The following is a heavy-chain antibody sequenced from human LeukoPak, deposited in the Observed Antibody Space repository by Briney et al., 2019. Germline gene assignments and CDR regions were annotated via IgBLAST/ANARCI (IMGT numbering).Heavy chain of an antibody. CDR2: ISAYNGNT. CDR3: ARDRAPVVITTDYFDY. D-gene: IGHD3-22*01. CDR1: GYTFTSYG. J-gene: IGHJ4*02. Sequence: SSVKVSCKASGYTFTSYGISWVRQAPGQGLEWMGWISAYNGNTNYAQKLQGRVTMTTDTSTSTAYMELRSLRSDDTAVYYCARDRAPVVITTDYFDYWGQGTLVTVSS. V-gene: IGHV1-18*01.